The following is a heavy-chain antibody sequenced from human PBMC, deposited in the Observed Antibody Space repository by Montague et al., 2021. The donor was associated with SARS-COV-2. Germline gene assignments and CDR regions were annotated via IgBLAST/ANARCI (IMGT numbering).Heavy chain of an antibody. CDR1: GDSVSSNTAT. V-gene: IGHV6-1*01. D-gene: IGHD2-15*01. CDR3: ARTTTRMLYPENAFDI. J-gene: IGHJ3*02. CDR2: TYYRSKWYH. Sequence: CAISGDSVSSNTATWNWIRQSPSRGLEWLERTYYRSKWYHDYAISLKSRITINPDTSKNQFSLQLSSVAPEDTAVFYCARTTTRMLYPENAFDIWGQGTVVSVSS.